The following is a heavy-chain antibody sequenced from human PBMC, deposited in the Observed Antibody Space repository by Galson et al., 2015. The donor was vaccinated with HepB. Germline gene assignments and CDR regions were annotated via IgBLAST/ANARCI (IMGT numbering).Heavy chain of an antibody. CDR1: GFTFSNAW. Sequence: SLRLSCAASGFTFSNAWMSWVRQAPGKGLEWVGRIKSKTDGGTTDYAAPVKGRFTISRDDSKNTLYLKMNSLKTEDTAVYYCTTKTSAGIRTPDAFDIWGQGTMVTVSS. CDR3: TTKTSAGIRTPDAFDI. V-gene: IGHV3-15*01. D-gene: IGHD6-13*01. J-gene: IGHJ3*02. CDR2: IKSKTDGGTT.